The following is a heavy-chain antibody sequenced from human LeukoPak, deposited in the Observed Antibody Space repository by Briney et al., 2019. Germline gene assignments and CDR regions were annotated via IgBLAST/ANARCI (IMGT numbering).Heavy chain of an antibody. Sequence: PSETLSLTCTVSGGSISSGSYYWSWIRQPAGKGLEWIGRIYTSGSTNYNPSLKSRVTISVDTSKNQFSLKLSSVTAADTAVYYCAREPGDYVWGSYPPGYWGQGTLVTVSS. CDR1: GGSISSGSYY. V-gene: IGHV4-61*02. CDR2: IYTSGST. CDR3: AREPGDYVWGSYPPGY. D-gene: IGHD3-16*02. J-gene: IGHJ4*02.